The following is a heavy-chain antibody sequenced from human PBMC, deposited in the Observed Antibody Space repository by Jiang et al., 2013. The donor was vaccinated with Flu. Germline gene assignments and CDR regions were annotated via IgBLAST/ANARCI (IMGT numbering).Heavy chain of an antibody. D-gene: IGHD3-3*01. CDR3: ARGLRFLEWLPHFDY. J-gene: IGHJ4*02. CDR2: IYYSGST. V-gene: IGHV4-39*01. CDR1: GGSISSSSYY. Sequence: GGSISSSSYYWGWIRQPPGKGLEWIGSIYYSGSTYYNPSLKSRVTISVDTSKNQFSLKLSSVTAADTAVYYCARGLRFLEWLPHFDYWGQGTLVTVSS.